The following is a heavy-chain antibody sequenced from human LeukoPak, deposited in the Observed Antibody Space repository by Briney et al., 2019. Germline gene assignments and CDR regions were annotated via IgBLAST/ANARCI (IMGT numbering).Heavy chain of an antibody. CDR1: GFTFSSYA. CDR3: ARRLCRGTACYYFDY. D-gene: IGHD2-2*01. V-gene: IGHV3-23*01. J-gene: IGHJ4*02. CDR2: ISGSGADT. Sequence: PGGSLRLSCAASGFTFSSYAMNCVRPAPGKGLEWVAGISGSGADTYYADSVKSRFTISRDNSKYTLYLQTDTLRVEETVVYYCARRLCRGTACYYFDYWGQGTLVTVSS.